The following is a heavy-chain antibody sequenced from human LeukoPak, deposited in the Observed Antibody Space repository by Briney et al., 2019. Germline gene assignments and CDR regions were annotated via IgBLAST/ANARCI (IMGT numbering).Heavy chain of an antibody. CDR1: GGTFSSYA. CDR2: IIPIFGTA. D-gene: IGHD3-3*01. Sequence: SVKVSCKASGGTFSSYAISWVRQAPGQGLEWMGRIIPIFGTANYAQKFQGRVTITTDESTSTAYMELRSLRSEDTAVYYCASRHLEWTPVAFDIWGQGTMDTVSS. V-gene: IGHV1-69*05. CDR3: ASRHLEWTPVAFDI. J-gene: IGHJ3*02.